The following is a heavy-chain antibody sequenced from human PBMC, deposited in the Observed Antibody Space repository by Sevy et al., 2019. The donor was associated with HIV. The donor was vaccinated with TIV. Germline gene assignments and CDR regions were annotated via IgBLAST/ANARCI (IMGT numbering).Heavy chain of an antibody. CDR2: ISWNSAFI. V-gene: IGHV3-9*01. J-gene: IGHJ1*01. D-gene: IGHD6-19*01. CDR1: GFTFDDYA. Sequence: GGSLRLSCAASGFTFDDYAMHRVRQAPGKGLEWVSGISWNSAFIGYADSVKGRLTISRDNAKNSLYLQMNSLKPEDTAFYYCAKDGGSGSGPSAEYFHHWGQGTLVTVSS. CDR3: AKDGGSGSGPSAEYFHH.